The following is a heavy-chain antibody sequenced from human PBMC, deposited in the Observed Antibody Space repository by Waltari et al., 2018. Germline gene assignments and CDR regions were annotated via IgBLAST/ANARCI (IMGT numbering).Heavy chain of an antibody. CDR1: GFTFSSYE. Sequence: EVQLVESGEGLVQPGGSLRLSCAASGFTFSSYELNWVRQAPGKGLEWVSYISSSGSTIYYADSVKGRFTISRDNAKNSLYLQMNSLRAEDTAVYYCAIAVVQPHMDVWGQGTTVTVSS. D-gene: IGHD2-15*01. V-gene: IGHV3-48*03. CDR3: AIAVVQPHMDV. J-gene: IGHJ6*02. CDR2: ISSSGSTI.